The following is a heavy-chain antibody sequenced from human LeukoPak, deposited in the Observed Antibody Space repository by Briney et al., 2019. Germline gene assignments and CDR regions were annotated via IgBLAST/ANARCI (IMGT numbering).Heavy chain of an antibody. CDR1: GFTFSSYA. Sequence: GGSLRLSCAASGFTFSSYAMSWVRQAPGKGLEWVSVIYSGGSTYYADSVKGRFTISRDNSKNTLSLQMNSLRAEDTAVYYCARGRPAAGTFDIWGQGTMVTVSS. J-gene: IGHJ3*02. CDR3: ARGRPAAGTFDI. CDR2: IYSGGST. V-gene: IGHV3-66*01. D-gene: IGHD6-13*01.